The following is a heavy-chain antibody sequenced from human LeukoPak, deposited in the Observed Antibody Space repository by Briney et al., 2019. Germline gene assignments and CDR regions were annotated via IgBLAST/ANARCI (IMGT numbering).Heavy chain of an antibody. Sequence: GGSLRLSCTVSGFTVSSNSMSWVRKAPGKGLEWVSFIYSAGSTHYSDSVKGRFTISIDNSKNTLYLQMNSLRAEDTAVYYCARRAGAYTHPYDYWVQGTLVTVS. V-gene: IGHV3-53*01. CDR1: GFTVSSNS. CDR2: IYSAGST. CDR3: ARRAGAYTHPYDY. J-gene: IGHJ4*02. D-gene: IGHD3-16*01.